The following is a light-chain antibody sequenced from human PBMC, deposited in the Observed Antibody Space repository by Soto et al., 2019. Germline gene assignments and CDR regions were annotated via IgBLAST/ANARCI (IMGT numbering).Light chain of an antibody. V-gene: IGKV1-39*01. CDR1: QSISSY. Sequence: DIQMTQSPSSLSASVGDRVTITCRASQSISSYLNWFQQKSGKAPKLLIYAASSLESGVPSRFSGSGSGTEFTLTISSLQPDDFATYYCQQYWGTFGPGTKVDIK. CDR3: QQYWGT. CDR2: AAS. J-gene: IGKJ3*01.